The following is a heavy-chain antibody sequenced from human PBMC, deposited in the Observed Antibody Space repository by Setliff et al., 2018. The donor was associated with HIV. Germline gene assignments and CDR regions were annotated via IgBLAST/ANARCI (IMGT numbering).Heavy chain of an antibody. V-gene: IGHV3-53*01. CDR3: AKGVKWLAP. Sequence: LRLSCAASGFSVNNNYMTWVRQAPGKGLEWVSVMNNDGTTYYAESVKGRFTVSRDNSINILYLHMNSLIAEDTAVYYCAKGVKWLAPWGQGTLVTVSS. CDR1: GFSVNNNY. D-gene: IGHD3-10*01. CDR2: MNNDGTT. J-gene: IGHJ5*02.